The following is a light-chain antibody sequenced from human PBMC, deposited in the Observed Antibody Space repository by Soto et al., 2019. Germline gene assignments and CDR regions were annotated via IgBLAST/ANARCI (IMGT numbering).Light chain of an antibody. CDR3: QQYSSAWS. CDR1: QSISTL. Sequence: DIQMTQSPSTLSASVGDRVTITCRASQSISTLLAWYQQKPGKAPKLLIYTASNLEGGVPSRFSGSGSGTEFTLTISSLQPDDFATYYCQQYSSAWSFGQGTKVDIK. J-gene: IGKJ1*01. V-gene: IGKV1-5*03. CDR2: TAS.